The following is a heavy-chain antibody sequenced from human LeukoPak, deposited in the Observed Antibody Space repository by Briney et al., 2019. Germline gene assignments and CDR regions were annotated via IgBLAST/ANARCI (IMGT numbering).Heavy chain of an antibody. J-gene: IGHJ4*02. CDR3: ARRPGGGQNYFDY. CDR1: GGTFSSYA. D-gene: IGHD1-14*01. V-gene: IGHV1-69*05. CDR2: IIPIFCTA. Sequence: SVKVSCKASGGTFSSYAISWVRQAPGQGLDWMGGIIPIFCTANYAQKFQGRVTITTDESTSTAYMELSSLRSEDTAVYYCARRPGGGQNYFDYWGQGTLVTVSS.